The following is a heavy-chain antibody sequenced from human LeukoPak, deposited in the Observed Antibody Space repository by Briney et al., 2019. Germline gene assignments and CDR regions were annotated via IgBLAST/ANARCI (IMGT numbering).Heavy chain of an antibody. J-gene: IGHJ1*01. CDR1: GFTFSSYG. CDR2: IRYDGSNK. Sequence: GGSLRLSCAASGFTFSSYGMHWVRPAPGKGLEWVAVIRYDGSNKYYGDSVEGRFIISRDNSKKTLYLQMNSLRVEDTAVYYCARGDGYNDAEYLQHWGQGTLVTVS. D-gene: IGHD5-24*01. CDR3: ARGDGYNDAEYLQH. V-gene: IGHV3-33*01.